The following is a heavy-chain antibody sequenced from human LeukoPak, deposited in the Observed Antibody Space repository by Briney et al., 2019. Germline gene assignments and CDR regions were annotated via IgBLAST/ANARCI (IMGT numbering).Heavy chain of an antibody. D-gene: IGHD6-13*01. CDR3: ASDLAAAGTLSY. CDR2: IMPIFGIG. J-gene: IGHJ4*02. V-gene: IGHV1-69*04. CDR1: GGTFSSYA. Sequence: SVKVSCKASGGTFSSYANSWVRQAPGQGLEWMGRIMPIFGIGNYAQKFQGRVTITADKSTSTAYMELSSLRSEDTAVYYCASDLAAAGTLSYWGQGTLVTVSS.